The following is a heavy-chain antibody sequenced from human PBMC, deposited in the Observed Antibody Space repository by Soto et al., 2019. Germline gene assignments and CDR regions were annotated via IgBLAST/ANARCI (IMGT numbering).Heavy chain of an antibody. J-gene: IGHJ4*02. CDR1: GGSISSGGYY. D-gene: IGHD4-17*01. CDR3: ASPRAVTYQFDH. CDR2: VYYSGSI. V-gene: IGHV4-39*01. Sequence: SETLSLTCTVSGGSISSGGYYWGWIRQPPGKGLEWIGSVYYSGSIYYNPSLKSRVIISVDTSKNQFSLNLSSVTAADTAVYYCASPRAVTYQFDHWGQGTLVTVSS.